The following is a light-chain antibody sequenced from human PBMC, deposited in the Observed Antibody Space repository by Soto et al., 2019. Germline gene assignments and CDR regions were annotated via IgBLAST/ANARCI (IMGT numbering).Light chain of an antibody. CDR1: SSDVGGYSY. V-gene: IGLV2-8*01. CDR3: SSYAGNSNYV. Sequence: QSALTQPPSASGSPGQSVTISCTGSSSDVGGYSYVSWYQQHPGKAPKLLIYEVTNRPSGVPDRFSGSKSGNTASLTVSGLQAEDEAHYYCSSYAGNSNYVFGSGTKLTVL. CDR2: EVT. J-gene: IGLJ1*01.